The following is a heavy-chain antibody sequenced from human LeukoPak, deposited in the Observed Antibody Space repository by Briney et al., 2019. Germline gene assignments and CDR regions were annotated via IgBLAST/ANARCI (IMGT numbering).Heavy chain of an antibody. CDR3: ARARSGRGSSFDY. CDR1: GFTFSSYW. J-gene: IGHJ4*02. CDR2: ISSSSSTI. Sequence: GGSLRLSCAASGFTFSSYWMSWVRQAPGKGLEWVSYISSSSSTIYYADSVKGRFTISRDNAKNSLYLQMNSLRAEDTAVYYCARARSGRGSSFDYWGQGTLVTVSS. D-gene: IGHD6-13*01. V-gene: IGHV3-48*04.